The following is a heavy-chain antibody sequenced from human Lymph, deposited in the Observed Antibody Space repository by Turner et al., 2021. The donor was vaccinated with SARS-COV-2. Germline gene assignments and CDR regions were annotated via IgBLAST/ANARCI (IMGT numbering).Heavy chain of an antibody. J-gene: IGHJ4*02. V-gene: IGHV3-23*01. Sequence: EVQLLESGGDLVQPGGSLRLSWAASGFTFSNYAMSWVRQAPGKGLEWVSDISGSGARTYYADSVKGRFTISRDNSKNTLFLQMNSLRADDTAIYYCAKSPLGEDYFDYWGQGTLVTVSS. CDR3: AKSPLGEDYFDY. CDR2: ISGSGART. D-gene: IGHD3-16*01. CDR1: GFTFSNYA.